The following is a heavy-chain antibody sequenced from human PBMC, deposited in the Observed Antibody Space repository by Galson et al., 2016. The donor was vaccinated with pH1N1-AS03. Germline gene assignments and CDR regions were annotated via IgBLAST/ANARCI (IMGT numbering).Heavy chain of an antibody. CDR2: IYPGDSDT. Sequence: QSGAEVKKPGESLMISCKASGFRFTTYWIAWVRQLPGKGLEWMGFIYPGDSDTKYSPSFQGQVTISADKSISTAYLRWNSLKASDTAMYYCVRGDGYNYYFDYWGQGTLVTVSS. CDR3: VRGDGYNYYFDY. D-gene: IGHD5-24*01. V-gene: IGHV5-51*03. J-gene: IGHJ4*02. CDR1: GFRFTTYW.